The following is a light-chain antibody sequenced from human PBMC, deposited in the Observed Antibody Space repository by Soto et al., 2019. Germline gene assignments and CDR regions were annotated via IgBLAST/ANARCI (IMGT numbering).Light chain of an antibody. V-gene: IGLV2-14*01. CDR1: SSDVGGYNY. J-gene: IGLJ1*01. CDR2: AVT. CDR3: SSYKSSSTL. Sequence: QSVLTQPASVSGSPGQSITISCTGTSSDVGGYNYVSWYQQHPGKAPKLMIYAVTDRPSGVSSRFSGSKSGNTASLTTSGLQAEDEADYYCSSYKSSSTLFGNGTKVTV.